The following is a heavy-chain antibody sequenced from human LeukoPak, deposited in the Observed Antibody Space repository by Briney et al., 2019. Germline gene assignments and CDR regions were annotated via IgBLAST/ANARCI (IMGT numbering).Heavy chain of an antibody. CDR2: IKQDGSEK. Sequence: GGSLRLSCAASGFTFSSYWMSWVRQAPGKGLEWVANIKQDGSEKYYVDSVKGRFTISRDNAKNSLYLQMNSLRAEDTAVYYCARQYYDILTGYLGYFDLWGRGTLVTVSS. J-gene: IGHJ2*01. D-gene: IGHD3-9*01. V-gene: IGHV3-7*01. CDR3: ARQYYDILTGYLGYFDL. CDR1: GFTFSSYW.